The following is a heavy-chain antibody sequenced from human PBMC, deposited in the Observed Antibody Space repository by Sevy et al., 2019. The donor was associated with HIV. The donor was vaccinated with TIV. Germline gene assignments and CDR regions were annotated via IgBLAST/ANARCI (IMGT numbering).Heavy chain of an antibody. V-gene: IGHV1-2*06. CDR2: INPNSGGT. D-gene: IGHD3-3*01. J-gene: IGHJ6*02. Sequence: ASVKVSCKASGYTFTGYYMHWVRQAPGQGLEWMGRINPNSGGTNYAQKFQGRVTMTRDTSISTAYMELSRLRSDDTAVYYCARGGGFLEWPYYYYGMDVWGQGTLVTVSS. CDR1: GYTFTGYY. CDR3: ARGGGFLEWPYYYYGMDV.